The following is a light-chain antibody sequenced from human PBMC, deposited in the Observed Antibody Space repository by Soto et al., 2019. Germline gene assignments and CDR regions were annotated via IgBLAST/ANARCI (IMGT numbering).Light chain of an antibody. V-gene: IGKV1-5*03. CDR1: QSIRTW. CDR3: QQYNSYSRT. J-gene: IGKJ1*01. Sequence: DIQMTQSPSTLSASVGDRVTITCRASQSIRTWLAWYQQKPRKAPKVLIYKASSVQSGVPSRFSGSGSGTEFTLTISRLQPDDFATYYCQQYNSYSRTVGQGTKVEIK. CDR2: KAS.